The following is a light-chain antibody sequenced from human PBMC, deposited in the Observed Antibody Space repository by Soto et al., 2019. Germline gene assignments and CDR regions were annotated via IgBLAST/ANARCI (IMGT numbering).Light chain of an antibody. V-gene: IGKV1-39*01. CDR3: QQSYSTPIT. CDR1: QSMSNY. Sequence: DIQMTQSPSSLSASVGDRVTITCRASQSMSNYLNWYQQKPGKAPKVLIYAASNLQSGVPSRFSGSGSGTDFTLTISSLQPEDFATYYCQQSYSTPITFGQGTRLEIE. J-gene: IGKJ5*01. CDR2: AAS.